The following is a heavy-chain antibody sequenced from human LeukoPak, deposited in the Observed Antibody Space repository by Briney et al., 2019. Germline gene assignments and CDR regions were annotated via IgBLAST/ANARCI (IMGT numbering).Heavy chain of an antibody. J-gene: IGHJ6*02. Sequence: PGGSLRLTCAASAFTFSSYGTDWVRHAPEKGLGWVGAILYVRSKKYYAGSVKGPFTISRHKPKNTLYLQMNRLRAEDTAVYYCAKDFVDRAMALYGMDVWGQGTTVTVSS. V-gene: IGHV3-30*18. CDR3: AKDFVDRAMALYGMDV. CDR2: ILYVRSKK. D-gene: IGHD5-18*01. CDR1: AFTFSSYG.